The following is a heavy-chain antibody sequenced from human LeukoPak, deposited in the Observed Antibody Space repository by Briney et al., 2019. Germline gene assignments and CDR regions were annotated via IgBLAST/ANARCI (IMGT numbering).Heavy chain of an antibody. CDR2: IKQDGSEK. V-gene: IGHV3-7*01. Sequence: GGSLRLSCAASGFTFSSYWMTWIRQAPGKGLEWVANIKQDGSEKYYVDSVKGRFTISRDNAKNSLYLQMNSLRDEDTAVYYCARGETTRYIVATIPTLDYWGQGTLVTVSS. CDR1: GFTFSSYW. J-gene: IGHJ4*02. D-gene: IGHD5-12*01. CDR3: ARGETTRYIVATIPTLDY.